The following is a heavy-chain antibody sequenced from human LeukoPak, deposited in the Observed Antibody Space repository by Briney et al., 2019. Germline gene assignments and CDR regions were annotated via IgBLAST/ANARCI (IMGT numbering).Heavy chain of an antibody. D-gene: IGHD1-26*01. Sequence: ASVKVSCKASGYTFTGYYMHWVRQAPGQGLEWMGWINPNSGGTNYAQKFQGRVTMTRDMSTSTVYMELSSLRSEDTAVYYCARGSLVGAPRDNWFDPWGQGTLVTVSS. CDR1: GYTFTGYY. J-gene: IGHJ5*02. CDR2: INPNSGGT. CDR3: ARGSLVGAPRDNWFDP. V-gene: IGHV1-2*02.